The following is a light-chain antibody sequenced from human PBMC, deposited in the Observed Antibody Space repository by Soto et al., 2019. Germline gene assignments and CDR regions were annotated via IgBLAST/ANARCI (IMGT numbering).Light chain of an antibody. CDR2: KVT. Sequence: QSVLTQPASVSGSPGQSVTIPCTGTNSDLGNYKYVSWYQQYPGKPPQLLIYKVTNRPLGVSNRFSGSKSGNTASLTISGLQAEDEADYYCSSYTTTITVFGGGTQLTVL. V-gene: IGLV2-14*01. CDR1: NSDLGNYKY. CDR3: SSYTTTITV. J-gene: IGLJ7*01.